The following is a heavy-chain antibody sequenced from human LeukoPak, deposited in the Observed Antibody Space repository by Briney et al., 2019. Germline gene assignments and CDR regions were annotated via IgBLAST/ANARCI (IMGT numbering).Heavy chain of an antibody. J-gene: IGHJ4*02. Sequence: SGPTLVKPSGTLSLTCGVSGGSISSTNWWTWVRQPPGEGLEWIGEVHLSGRTNYNPSLESRVTMSVDMSENHISLKLTSVTAADTAVYSCAREGGPYRPLDYSGQGTLVTVSS. CDR1: GGSISSTNW. CDR3: AREGGPYRPLDY. V-gene: IGHV4-4*02. CDR2: VHLSGRT.